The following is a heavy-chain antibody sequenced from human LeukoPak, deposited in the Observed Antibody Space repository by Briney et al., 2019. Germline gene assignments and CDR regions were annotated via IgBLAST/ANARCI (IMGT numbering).Heavy chain of an antibody. Sequence: RGALRLSCAASGFTLTSYAMSWVRQAPGEGLEWVSAISGSGGITYYADSVKGRVTLSTDTTTNTLYLQINSYRAADTAVYYCERDGLRGSPFRGFDYWGQGTLVTVSS. D-gene: IGHD3-10*01. CDR1: GFTLTSYA. CDR2: ISGSGGIT. V-gene: IGHV3-23*01. J-gene: IGHJ4*02. CDR3: ERDGLRGSPFRGFDY.